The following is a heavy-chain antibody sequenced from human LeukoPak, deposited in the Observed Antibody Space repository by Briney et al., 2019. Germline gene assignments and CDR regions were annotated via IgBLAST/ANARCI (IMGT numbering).Heavy chain of an antibody. CDR3: AKDGDPYGDSFFDY. Sequence: GGSLRLSCAASGFTFGSYAMSWVRQAPGKGLEWVSAISGSGGSTYYADSVKGRFTISRDNSKNTLYLQMNSLRAEDTAVYYCAKDGDPYGDSFFDYWGQGTLVTVSS. CDR2: ISGSGGST. J-gene: IGHJ4*02. V-gene: IGHV3-23*01. D-gene: IGHD4-17*01. CDR1: GFTFGSYA.